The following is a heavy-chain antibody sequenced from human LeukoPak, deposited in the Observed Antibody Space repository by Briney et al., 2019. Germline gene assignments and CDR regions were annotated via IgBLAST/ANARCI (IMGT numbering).Heavy chain of an antibody. D-gene: IGHD6-13*01. V-gene: IGHV3-21*01. Sequence: GGSLRLSCAASGFTFSSYSMNWVRQAPGKGLEWVSSISSSSSYIYYADSVKGRFTISRDNAKNSLYLQMNSLRAEDTAVYYCAGYIAAAGTGYWGQGARVTVSS. J-gene: IGHJ4*02. CDR3: AGYIAAAGTGY. CDR2: ISSSSSYI. CDR1: GFTFSSYS.